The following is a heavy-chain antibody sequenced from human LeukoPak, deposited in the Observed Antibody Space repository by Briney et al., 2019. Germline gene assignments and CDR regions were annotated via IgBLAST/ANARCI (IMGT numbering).Heavy chain of an antibody. Sequence: GGSLRLSCAASGFTFSSHSMNWVRQAPGKGLEWVSSISSSSSYIYYADSVKGRFTISRDNAKSSLYLQMNSLRSDDTAVYYCARDPRSYYDFWSGYPEEDAFDIWGQGTMVTVSS. J-gene: IGHJ3*02. CDR3: ARDPRSYYDFWSGYPEEDAFDI. V-gene: IGHV3-21*04. CDR1: GFTFSSHS. CDR2: ISSSSSYI. D-gene: IGHD3-3*01.